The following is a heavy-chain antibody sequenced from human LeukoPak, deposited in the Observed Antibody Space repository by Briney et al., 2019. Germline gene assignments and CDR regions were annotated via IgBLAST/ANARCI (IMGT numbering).Heavy chain of an antibody. CDR2: MNPNSGNT. CDR1: RYTFTSYD. J-gene: IGHJ3*02. D-gene: IGHD2-15*01. Sequence: ASVKVSCKASRYTFTSYDINWVRQATGQGLEWMGWMNPNSGNTGYAQKFQGRVTMTRNTSISTAYMELSSLRSEDTAVYYCAFGSGPYWAFDIWGQGTMVTVSS. CDR3: AFGSGPYWAFDI. V-gene: IGHV1-8*01.